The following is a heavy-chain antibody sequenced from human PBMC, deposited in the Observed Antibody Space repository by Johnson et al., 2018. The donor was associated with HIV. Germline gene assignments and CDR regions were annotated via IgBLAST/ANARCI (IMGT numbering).Heavy chain of an antibody. D-gene: IGHD3-10*02. J-gene: IGHJ3*02. CDR3: ARDFMYAFDI. CDR2: ISYDGSNK. CDR1: GFSLSSYA. Sequence: VQLVESGGGVVQPGRSLRLSCAASGFSLSSYAMHWVRQAPGKGLEWVAVISYDGSNKYYADSVKGRFTISRDNSKNTLYLQMNSLRAEDTAVYYCARDFMYAFDIWGQGTMVTVSS. V-gene: IGHV3-30*04.